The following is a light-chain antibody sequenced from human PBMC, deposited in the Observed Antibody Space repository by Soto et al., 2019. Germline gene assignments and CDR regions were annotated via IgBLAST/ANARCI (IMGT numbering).Light chain of an antibody. J-gene: IGKJ4*01. CDR1: QGISSY. V-gene: IGKV1-9*01. CDR3: QQLNSYPLT. CDR2: AAS. Sequence: DIQLTQSPSFLSASVGDRVTITCRASQGISSYLAWYQQKPGKAPKLLIYAASTLQSGVPSRFSVSGSGTDFTLTISSLQPEDFATYYCQQLNSYPLTFGGGTKVEIK.